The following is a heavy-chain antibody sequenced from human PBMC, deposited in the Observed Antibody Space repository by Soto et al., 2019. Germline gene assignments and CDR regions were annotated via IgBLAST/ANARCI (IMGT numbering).Heavy chain of an antibody. Sequence: QVQLVQSGAEVQKPGSSMKVSCKASGGTFNSYDINWVRQAPGQGLEWMGGIIPIVETPKYAQKFQGRVTITADESTNTVYMELSSLRSEDTAMYYCARLSRPNYYDTSGFFKDNWFDPWGQGTLVIVSS. CDR3: ARLSRPNYYDTSGFFKDNWFDP. CDR1: GGTFNSYD. D-gene: IGHD3-22*01. CDR2: IIPIVETP. J-gene: IGHJ5*02. V-gene: IGHV1-69*01.